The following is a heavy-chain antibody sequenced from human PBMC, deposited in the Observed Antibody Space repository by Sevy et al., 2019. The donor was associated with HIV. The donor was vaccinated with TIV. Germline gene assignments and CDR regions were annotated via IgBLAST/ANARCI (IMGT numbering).Heavy chain of an antibody. Sequence: GGSLRLSCAASGFTFSSYWMSWVRHAPGKGLEWVATMKQDGSEKYYVDSVKGRFTISRDNARNSLYLQINSLRAEDTGLYYCVREGLGGYSYSLDCWGQGTLVTVSS. J-gene: IGHJ4*02. V-gene: IGHV3-7*01. CDR3: VREGLGGYSYSLDC. CDR2: MKQDGSEK. CDR1: GFTFSSYW. D-gene: IGHD5-18*01.